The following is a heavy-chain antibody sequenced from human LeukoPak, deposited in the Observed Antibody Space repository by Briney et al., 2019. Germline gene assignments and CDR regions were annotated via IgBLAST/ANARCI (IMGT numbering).Heavy chain of an antibody. D-gene: IGHD3-10*01. Sequence: PSETLSLTCTVSGGSISSYYWSWIRQPPGKGLEWIGNIYHSGSTYYNPSLKSRVTISVDTSKNQFSLKLSSVTAADTAVYYCALRLPWANYYGSGSYYLFDYWGQGTLVTVSS. J-gene: IGHJ4*02. V-gene: IGHV4-59*04. CDR3: ALRLPWANYYGSGSYYLFDY. CDR2: IYHSGST. CDR1: GGSISSYY.